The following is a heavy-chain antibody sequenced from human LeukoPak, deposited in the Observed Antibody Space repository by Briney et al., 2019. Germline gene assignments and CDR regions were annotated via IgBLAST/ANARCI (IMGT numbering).Heavy chain of an antibody. J-gene: IGHJ6*03. D-gene: IGHD1-14*01. CDR3: ASPGNHYHYMDV. CDR1: GDSISSGDYY. CDR2: IFYSGNT. Sequence: SETLSLTCTVSGDSISSGDYYWSWIRQPAGKGLEWIGSIFYSGNTYDNPSLKSRVTISVDTSKNQFSLKLNSVTAADTAVYYCASPGNHYHYMDVWGKGTTVTVSS. V-gene: IGHV4-39*01.